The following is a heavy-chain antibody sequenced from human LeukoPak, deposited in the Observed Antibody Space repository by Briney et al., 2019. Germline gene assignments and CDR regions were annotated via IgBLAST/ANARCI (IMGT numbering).Heavy chain of an antibody. V-gene: IGHV3-30*18. Sequence: GGSLRLSCAASGFTFSSYGMHWVRQAPGKGLEWVAVISYDGSNKYYADSVKGRFTISRDNSKNTLYLQMNSLRAEDTAVYYCAKFGVAARIGYYFDYWGQGTLVTVSS. J-gene: IGHJ4*02. CDR2: ISYDGSNK. CDR1: GFTFSSYG. CDR3: AKFGVAARIGYYFDY. D-gene: IGHD2-15*01.